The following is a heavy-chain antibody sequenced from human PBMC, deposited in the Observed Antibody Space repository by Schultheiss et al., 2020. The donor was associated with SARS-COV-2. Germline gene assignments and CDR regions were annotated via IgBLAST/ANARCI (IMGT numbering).Heavy chain of an antibody. J-gene: IGHJ4*02. CDR2: IYYSGST. CDR3: ARRRSDGNWYLDT. CDR1: GGSISSSEYY. Sequence: SETLSLTCTVSGGSISSSEYYWGWIRQPPGKGLQWIGSIYYSGSTFYNPSLKSRVTISVDTSRNQFSLKLTSVIAADTAVYYCARRRSDGNWYLDTWGQGTLVTVSS. V-gene: IGHV4-39*01. D-gene: IGHD4-23*01.